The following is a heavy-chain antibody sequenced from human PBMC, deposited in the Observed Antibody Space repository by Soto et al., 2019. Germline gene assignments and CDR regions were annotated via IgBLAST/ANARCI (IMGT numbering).Heavy chain of an antibody. CDR1: GYTFSDYH. V-gene: IGHV1-2*02. J-gene: IGHJ6*02. CDR3: AKEMQRGMDV. CDR2: IYPNTGGT. Sequence: QVQLVQSGAEVKNPGASVKVSCKASGYTFSDYHMHWVRQAPGQGLEWMGWIYPNTGGTSYAQKFQGRVTMTRDTSIRTAYMELSRLRSDDTAVYDCAKEMQRGMDVWGQGTMVTVSS.